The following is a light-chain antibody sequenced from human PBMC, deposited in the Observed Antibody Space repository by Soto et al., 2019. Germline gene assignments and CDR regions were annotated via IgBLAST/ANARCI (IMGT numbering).Light chain of an antibody. J-gene: IGKJ2*01. CDR2: WAS. V-gene: IGKV4-1*01. CDR3: QQYNSAPYT. CDR1: QSVLYSSNNKNY. Sequence: DIVMTQSPDSLAVSLGERATINCQSSQSVLYSSNNKNYLAWCQQKPGQPPKVLIYWASTREFGVPDRFSGSGSGTDFTLTISGLQAEDVAVYYCQQYNSAPYTFGQGTKVDIK.